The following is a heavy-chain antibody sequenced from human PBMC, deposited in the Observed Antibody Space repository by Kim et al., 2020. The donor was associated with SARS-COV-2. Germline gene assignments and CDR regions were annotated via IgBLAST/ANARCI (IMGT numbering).Heavy chain of an antibody. Sequence: GGSLRLSCAASGFTFSNAWMSWVRQAPGKGLEWVGRIKSKTDGGTTDYAAPVKGRFTIPRDDSKNTLYLQMNSLKTEDTAVYYCTTDAVYCSGGSCYSVLVDNWFDPWGQGTLVSVSS. CDR1: GFTFSNAW. D-gene: IGHD2-15*01. CDR2: IKSKTDGGTT. J-gene: IGHJ5*02. CDR3: TTDAVYCSGGSCYSVLVDNWFDP. V-gene: IGHV3-15*01.